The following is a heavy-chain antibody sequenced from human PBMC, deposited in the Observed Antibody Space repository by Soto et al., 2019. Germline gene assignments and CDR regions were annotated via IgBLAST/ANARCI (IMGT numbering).Heavy chain of an antibody. CDR3: ARDRSRLGGYGIDV. Sequence: QVQLVQAGAEVKKPGSSVKVSCKASGGTFSSYAISWVRQAPGQGLEWMGGIMPSCGTANYAQKFQGRVTITADESTSTAYMELSSLSSEDTAVYYCARDRSRLGGYGIDVWGQGTTVTVSS. J-gene: IGHJ6*02. D-gene: IGHD2-2*01. CDR1: GGTFSSYA. CDR2: IMPSCGTA. V-gene: IGHV1-69*01.